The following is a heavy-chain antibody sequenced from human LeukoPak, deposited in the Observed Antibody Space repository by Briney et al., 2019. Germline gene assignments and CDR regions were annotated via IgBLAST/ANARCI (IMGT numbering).Heavy chain of an antibody. CDR1: GFAFRDYY. CDR3: AKMVRGVISYFDY. D-gene: IGHD3-10*01. CDR2: ISDSGTTQ. J-gene: IGHJ4*02. V-gene: IGHV3-11*01. Sequence: GGSLRLSCAASGFAFRDYYMGWIRQAPGRGLEWVSYISDSGTTQYYADSVKGRFTISRDNAKSSLYLQMNSLRADDTAVYYCAKMVRGVISYFDYWGQGTLVTVSS.